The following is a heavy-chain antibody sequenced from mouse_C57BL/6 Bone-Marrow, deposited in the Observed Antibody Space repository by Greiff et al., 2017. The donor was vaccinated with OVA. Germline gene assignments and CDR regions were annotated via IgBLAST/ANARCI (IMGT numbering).Heavy chain of an antibody. CDR2: IRSKSNNYAT. CDR3: VRLNASGNYPYWYFDV. Sequence: EVKLVESGGGLVQPKGSLKLSCAASGFSFNTYAMNWVRQAPGKGLEWVARIRSKSNNYATYYADSVKDRFTISRDDSESMLYLQMNNLKTEDTAMYYCVRLNASGNYPYWYFDVWGTGTTVTVSS. D-gene: IGHD2-1*01. V-gene: IGHV10-1*01. CDR1: GFSFNTYA. J-gene: IGHJ1*03.